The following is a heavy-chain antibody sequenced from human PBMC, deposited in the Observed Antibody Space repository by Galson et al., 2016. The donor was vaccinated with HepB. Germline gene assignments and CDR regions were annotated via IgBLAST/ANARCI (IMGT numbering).Heavy chain of an antibody. Sequence: SLRLSCAVSGFTFSSYAMSWVRQAPGKGLEWVSIISGSGGGTTEYAASVKGRFTISRDDSKSIAYLQMNSLKTEDTAIYYCTPTWLGVETSSWGQGTLVTVSS. CDR1: GFTFSSYA. CDR2: ISGSGGGTT. CDR3: TPTWLGVETSS. D-gene: IGHD1-26*01. J-gene: IGHJ4*02. V-gene: IGHV3-49*04.